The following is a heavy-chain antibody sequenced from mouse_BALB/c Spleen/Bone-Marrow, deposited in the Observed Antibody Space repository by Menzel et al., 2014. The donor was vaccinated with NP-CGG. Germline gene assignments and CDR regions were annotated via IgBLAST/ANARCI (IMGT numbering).Heavy chain of an antibody. J-gene: IGHJ3*01. D-gene: IGHD2-1*01. CDR3: ARGSDGNYVGFAY. CDR2: IYPGDGDT. V-gene: IGHV1-82*01. CDR1: GYAFSSSW. Sequence: QVQLQQSGPELVKPGASVKISCKASGYAFSSSWMDWVKQRPGQGLEWIGRIYPGDGDTNYNGKFKGKATLTADKSSSTAYMQLSSLTSVDSAVYFCARGSDGNYVGFAYWGQGTLVTVSA.